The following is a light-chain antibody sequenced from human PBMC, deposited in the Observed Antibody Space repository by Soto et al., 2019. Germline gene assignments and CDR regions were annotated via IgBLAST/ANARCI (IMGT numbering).Light chain of an antibody. CDR3: CSYAGSSTLV. V-gene: IGLV2-23*02. Sequence: QCDLNQPASGTGAAGEGSSISYTRKRSDVGSYNLVSWYQQHPGKAPKLMNYEVSKRPSGVSNRFSGSKSGNTASLTISVLLAEHEADYYCCSYAGSSTLVFGGGTKVTVL. CDR1: RSDVGSYNL. J-gene: IGLJ2*01. CDR2: EVS.